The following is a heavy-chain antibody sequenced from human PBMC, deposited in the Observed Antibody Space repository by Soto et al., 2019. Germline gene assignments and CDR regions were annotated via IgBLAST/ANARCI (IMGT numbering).Heavy chain of an antibody. CDR2: INHSGST. J-gene: IGHJ4*02. CDR1: SGSFSGYY. D-gene: IGHD4-17*01. Sequence: PSETLSLTCAVYSGSFSGYYWSWIRQPPGKGLEWIGEINHSGSTNYNPSLKSRVTISIDTSKNQFSLKLTSVTAAYTAVYYCARASTTVTTLDYWGQGTLVTVSS. V-gene: IGHV4-34*01. CDR3: ARASTTVTTLDY.